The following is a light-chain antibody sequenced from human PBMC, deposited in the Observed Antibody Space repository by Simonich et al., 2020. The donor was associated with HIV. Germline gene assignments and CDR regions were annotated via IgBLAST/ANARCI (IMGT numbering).Light chain of an antibody. J-gene: IGLJ2*01. CDR1: YSNIGSNT. Sequence: QSVLTQPPSASGTPGKRVTISCSGSYSNIGSNTVNWYQQPPGKAPKLLISRNYQRPSGVPDRFFGSKSGTAASLAISGLQSEDEADYYCAAWDDSLNGHVIFGGGTKLTVV. CDR2: RNY. V-gene: IGLV1-44*01. CDR3: AAWDDSLNGHVI.